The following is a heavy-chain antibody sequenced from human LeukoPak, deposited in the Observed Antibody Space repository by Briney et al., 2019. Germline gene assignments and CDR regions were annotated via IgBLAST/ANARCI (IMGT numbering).Heavy chain of an antibody. CDR3: ARSPHRLIGHWFDP. CDR2: IFSSGNT. D-gene: IGHD3-16*01. V-gene: IGHV4-4*07. CDR1: GGFINSYY. J-gene: IGHJ5*02. Sequence: SETLSLTCTVSGGFINSYYWSWIRQPAGKGLEWIGRIFSSGNTIYNPSLQSRVTMSVDTSKNQFSLRLNSVTAADTAVYYCARSPHRLIGHWFDPWGQGTLVTVSS.